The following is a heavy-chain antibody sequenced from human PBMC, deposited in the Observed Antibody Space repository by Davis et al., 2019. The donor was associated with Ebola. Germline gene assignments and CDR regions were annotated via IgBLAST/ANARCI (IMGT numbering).Heavy chain of an antibody. CDR1: GFTFSTYS. J-gene: IGHJ4*02. CDR3: TRSPGYSSSHVPGDYFDY. D-gene: IGHD6-13*01. Sequence: GGSLRLSCVASGFTFSTYSMNWVRQAPGKGLEWVSYITSGSGTIYYADSVKGRFTISRDNAKNSLYLQMNSLKTEDTAVYYCTRSPGYSSSHVPGDYFDYWGQGILVTVSS. CDR2: ITSGSGTI. V-gene: IGHV3-48*01.